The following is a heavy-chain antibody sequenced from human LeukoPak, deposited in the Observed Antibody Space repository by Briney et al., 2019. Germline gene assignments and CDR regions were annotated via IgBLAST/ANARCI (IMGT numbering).Heavy chain of an antibody. Sequence: GGSLRLSCAASGFSFSSYSIHWVRQAPGKGLEWVAVISSDGNSKNFALSVKGRFAISRDNSKNTLFLQMNNLRSEDTALYYCATNSGSPGGYWGQGTLVTVSS. CDR2: ISSDGNSK. D-gene: IGHD1-26*01. CDR3: ATNSGSPGGY. CDR1: GFSFSSYS. V-gene: IGHV3-30*09. J-gene: IGHJ4*02.